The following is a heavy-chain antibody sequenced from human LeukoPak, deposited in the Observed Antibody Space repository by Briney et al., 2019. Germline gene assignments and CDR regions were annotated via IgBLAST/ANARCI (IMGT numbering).Heavy chain of an antibody. CDR3: AKGGGYYGSGSYYNL. CDR1: GFTFSTYN. Sequence: GGSLRLSCAASGFTFSTYNMSWVRQAPGKGLEWVSAISGSSDGTYYADSVKGRFTISRDNSKNTLYLQMNSLRAEDTAVYYCAKGGGYYGSGSYYNLWGQGTLVTVSS. CDR2: ISGSSDGT. D-gene: IGHD3-10*01. J-gene: IGHJ4*02. V-gene: IGHV3-23*01.